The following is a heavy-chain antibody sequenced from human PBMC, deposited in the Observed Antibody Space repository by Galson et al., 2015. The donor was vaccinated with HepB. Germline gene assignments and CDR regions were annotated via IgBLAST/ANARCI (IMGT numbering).Heavy chain of an antibody. D-gene: IGHD5-12*01. CDR2: ISGSGDGT. Sequence: AVSGFTFSSYAMSWVRQAPGKGLEWVSAISGSGDGTYYAESVRGRFTISRDNSENTLHLQMDGLRAEDTAVYYCATQVDLHYYHNYIDVWGKGTTVTFSS. CDR3: ATQVDLHYYHNYIDV. V-gene: IGHV3-23*01. J-gene: IGHJ6*03. CDR1: GFTFSSYA.